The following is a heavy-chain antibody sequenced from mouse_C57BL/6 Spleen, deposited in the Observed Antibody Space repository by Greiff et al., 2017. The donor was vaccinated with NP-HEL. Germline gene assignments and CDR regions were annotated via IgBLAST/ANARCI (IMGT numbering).Heavy chain of an antibody. CDR1: GFTFSSYA. J-gene: IGHJ4*01. CDR2: ISSGGDYI. CDR3: TREDYYYGMDY. Sequence: EVQRVESGEGLVKPGGSLKLSCAASGFTFSSYAMSWVRQTPEKRLEWVAYISSGGDYIYYADTVKGRFTISRDNARNTLYLQMSSLKSEDTAMYYCTREDYYYGMDYWGQGTSVTVSS. V-gene: IGHV5-9-1*02.